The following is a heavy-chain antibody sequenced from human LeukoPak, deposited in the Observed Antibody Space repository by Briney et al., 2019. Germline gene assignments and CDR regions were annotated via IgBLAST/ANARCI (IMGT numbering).Heavy chain of an antibody. CDR1: GFTSSTYP. J-gene: IGHJ4*02. D-gene: IGHD5/OR15-5a*01. V-gene: IGHV3-23*01. CDR2: ISGDGETT. Sequence: AGYLRLSCTTSGFTSSTYPMYWVRQAPGKGLEWVSAISGDGETTYYAESMKGRFTVSRDNSKDTLYLQMNSLRADDTAVYYCASSRVYGYHDYWGQGTLVTV. CDR3: ASSRVYGYHDY.